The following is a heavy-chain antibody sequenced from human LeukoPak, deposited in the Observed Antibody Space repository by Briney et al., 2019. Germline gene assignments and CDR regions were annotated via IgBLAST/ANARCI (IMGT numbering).Heavy chain of an antibody. J-gene: IGHJ5*02. CDR1: GFTLCNYA. V-gene: IGHV3-23*01. D-gene: IGHD4-17*01. Sequence: PGGSLRLSCAASGFTLCNYAMNWVRQAPGKGLEWVSSIRDSGGKTYYADSVKGRFTISRDNSKNTLYLQMNSLRVEDTAVYYCAKGSGDPFDPWGQGTLVTVSS. CDR2: IRDSGGKT. CDR3: AKGSGDPFDP.